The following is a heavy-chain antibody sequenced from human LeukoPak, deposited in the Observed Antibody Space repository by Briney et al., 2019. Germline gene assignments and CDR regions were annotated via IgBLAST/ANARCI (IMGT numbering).Heavy chain of an antibody. D-gene: IGHD3-22*01. Sequence: GRSLRLSCAASGFTFSSYGMHWVRQAPGKGLEWVAVISYDGSNKYYADSVKGRFTISRDNSKNTLYLQMNSLRDEDTAVYYCAKHRFESGGYHSTDWGQGTLVTVSS. CDR1: GFTFSSYG. CDR2: ISYDGSNK. J-gene: IGHJ4*02. CDR3: AKHRFESGGYHSTD. V-gene: IGHV3-30*18.